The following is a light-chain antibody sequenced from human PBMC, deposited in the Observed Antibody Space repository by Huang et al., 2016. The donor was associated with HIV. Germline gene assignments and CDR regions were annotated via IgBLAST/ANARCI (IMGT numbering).Light chain of an antibody. V-gene: IGKV6D-21*02. Sequence: EIVLTQSPEYKSVTPKEKVTLTCRASQSIGNSVHWYQQKPYQSHNLLIKYGSQSIAGVPSRFSGSGSGTDFTLTINSLEAEDAAAYYCHQSKSLPYTFGQGTKLEIK. CDR3: HQSKSLPYT. CDR2: YGS. J-gene: IGKJ2*01. CDR1: QSIGNS.